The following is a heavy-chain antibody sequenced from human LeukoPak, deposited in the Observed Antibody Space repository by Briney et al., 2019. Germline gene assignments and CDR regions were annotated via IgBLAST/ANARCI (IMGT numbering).Heavy chain of an antibody. CDR3: ARLGSASGWYYFDY. CDR1: GGSFSGYS. CDR2: INHSGST. D-gene: IGHD6-19*01. J-gene: IGHJ4*02. V-gene: IGHV4-34*01. Sequence: PWGTLPLTCAAYGGSFSGYSWSWIRQPPGKGLEWVGEINHSGSTNYNPSLKSRVTISVDTSKNQFSLKLSSVTAADTAVYYCARLGSASGWYYFDYWGQGTLVTVSS.